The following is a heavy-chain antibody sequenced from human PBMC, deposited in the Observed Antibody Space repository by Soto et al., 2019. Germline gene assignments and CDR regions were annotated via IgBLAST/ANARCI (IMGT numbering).Heavy chain of an antibody. Sequence: SETLSLTCTVSGGSISSGGYYWSWIRQHPGKGLEWIGYISYSGGTYYNPSLKSRVTISVDTSKNQFSLKLNSVTAADTAVYYCARGGGYTYGTFDPWGQGTLVTVS. CDR3: ARGGGYTYGTFDP. J-gene: IGHJ5*02. CDR1: GGSISSGGYY. CDR2: ISYSGGT. D-gene: IGHD5-18*01. V-gene: IGHV4-31*03.